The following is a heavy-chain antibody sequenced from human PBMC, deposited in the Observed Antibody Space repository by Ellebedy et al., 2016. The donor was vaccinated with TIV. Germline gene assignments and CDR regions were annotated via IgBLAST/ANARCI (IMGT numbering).Heavy chain of an antibody. V-gene: IGHV1-18*01. J-gene: IGHJ4*02. CDR2: TTGHNGNS. Sequence: ASVKVSCXASGYTFTRYSIRSVRQPPRQGLEWLGWTTGHNGNSKVAQKFPGRVTLTRDTLTTTAYLELRSLRPDDTAVYYCARELLYCDGFTCTTMTSKENFDSWGQGTLVTVSS. D-gene: IGHD2-8*02. CDR1: GYTFTRYS. CDR3: ARELLYCDGFTCTTMTSKENFDS.